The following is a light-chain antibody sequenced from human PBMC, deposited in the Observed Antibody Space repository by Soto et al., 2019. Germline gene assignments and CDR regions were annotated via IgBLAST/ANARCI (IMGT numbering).Light chain of an antibody. CDR2: DTS. V-gene: IGKV3-15*01. CDR1: QSVSSY. CDR3: QRYNNWPLT. Sequence: EIVLRQSPATLSLSPGERATLSCRASQSVSSYLAWYQQKPGQAPRLLIYDTSTRATGVPARFSGSRSGTEFTLTINSLQSEDFAVYYCQRYNNWPLTFGGGTKVDIK. J-gene: IGKJ4*01.